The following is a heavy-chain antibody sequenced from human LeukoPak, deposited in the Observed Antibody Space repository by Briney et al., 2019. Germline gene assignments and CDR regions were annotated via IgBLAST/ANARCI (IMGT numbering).Heavy chain of an antibody. CDR3: ARDSAYYDSSGYYVSSFDY. D-gene: IGHD3-22*01. Sequence: GGSLRLSCAASGFTFSSYSMNWVRQAPGKGLEWVSSISSSSSSYIYYADSVKGRFTISRDNAKNSLYLQMNSLRAEDTAVYYCARDSAYYDSSGYYVSSFDYWGQGTLVTVSS. J-gene: IGHJ4*02. V-gene: IGHV3-21*01. CDR1: GFTFSSYS. CDR2: ISSSSSSYI.